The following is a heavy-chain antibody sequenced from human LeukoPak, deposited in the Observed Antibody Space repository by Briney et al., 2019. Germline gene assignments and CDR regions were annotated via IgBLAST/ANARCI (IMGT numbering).Heavy chain of an antibody. CDR2: IRADSGDT. CDR3: ARDWASGYNWFDP. CDR1: GYTFIRYG. D-gene: IGHD3-10*01. Sequence: ASVTVSCKASGYTFIRYGISWVRQAPGQGLEWMGWIRADSGDTTYAQNLQGRVTMTTDTSTRTAYMELRSLTSDDTSVYYCARDWASGYNWFDPWGQGTLVIVSS. V-gene: IGHV1-18*01. J-gene: IGHJ5*02.